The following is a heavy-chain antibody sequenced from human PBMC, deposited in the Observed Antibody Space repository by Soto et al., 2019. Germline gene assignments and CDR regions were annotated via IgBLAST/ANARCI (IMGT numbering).Heavy chain of an antibody. CDR2: IIPIFGTT. CDR3: AKDGGADGYFGNWLDP. CDR1: GGTFSNYA. V-gene: IGHV1-69*15. J-gene: IGHJ5*02. Sequence: QVHLVQSGAEVKKPGSSVNVSCKASGGTFSNYAITWVRQAPGQGLEWVGSIIPIFGTTNVAQKFQGRVTITADASTPTAYMELSGLRSDDTAVYYCAKDGGADGYFGNWLDPWGQGTLVTVSS. D-gene: IGHD5-12*01.